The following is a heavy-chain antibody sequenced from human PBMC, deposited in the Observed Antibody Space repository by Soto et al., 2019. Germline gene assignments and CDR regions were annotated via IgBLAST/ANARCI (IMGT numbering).Heavy chain of an antibody. J-gene: IGHJ6*02. CDR2: IYYSGST. CDR3: AGGGYCSSTSCYTEGGGSDYYYYYYGMDV. Sequence: QVQLQESGPGLVKPSETLSLTCTVSGGSISSYYWSWIRQPPGKGLEWIGYIYYSGSTNYNPSLKSRVTISVDTSKNQFSLKLSSVTAADTAVYYCAGGGYCSSTSCYTEGGGSDYYYYYYGMDVWGQGTTVTVSS. D-gene: IGHD2-2*02. V-gene: IGHV4-59*01. CDR1: GGSISSYY.